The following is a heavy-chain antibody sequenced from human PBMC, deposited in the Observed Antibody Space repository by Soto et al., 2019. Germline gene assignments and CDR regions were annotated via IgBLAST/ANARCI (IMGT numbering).Heavy chain of an antibody. D-gene: IGHD3-22*01. V-gene: IGHV4-59*08. J-gene: IGHJ4*02. CDR3: ARLTYYYDTNAYAFDS. CDR1: GDSISSDY. CDR2: IYYSGST. Sequence: SETLSLTCTISGDSISSDYWNWIRQPPGKGLEWIGYIYYSGSTNYNPSLESRVTLSVDRSKNQFSLKLSSVTAADTAVYYCARLTYYYDTNAYAFDSWGQGTLVTVSS.